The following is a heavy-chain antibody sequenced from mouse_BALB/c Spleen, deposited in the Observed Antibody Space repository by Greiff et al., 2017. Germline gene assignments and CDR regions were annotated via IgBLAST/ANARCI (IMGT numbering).Heavy chain of an antibody. J-gene: IGHJ2*01. Sequence: LQQPGSELVRPGASVKLSCKASGYTFTSYWMHWVKQRPGQGLEWIGNIYPGSGSTNYDEKFKSKATLTVDTSSSTAYMQLSSLTSEDSAVYYCTRVGAWTKYFDYWGQGTTLTVSS. CDR1: GYTFTSYW. V-gene: IGHV1S22*01. CDR3: TRVGAWTKYFDY. CDR2: IYPGSGST. D-gene: IGHD3-1*01.